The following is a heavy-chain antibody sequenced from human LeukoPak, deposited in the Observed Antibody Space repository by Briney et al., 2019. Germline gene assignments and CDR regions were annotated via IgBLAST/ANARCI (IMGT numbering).Heavy chain of an antibody. CDR2: INHSGST. D-gene: IGHD3-3*02. J-gene: IGHJ5*02. V-gene: IGHV4-34*01. CDR1: GESFSGYY. CDR3: ARGLRRAFLDRGKWFDP. Sequence: SETLSLTCAVYGESFSGYYWSWIRQPPGKGLEWVGEINHSGSTNYNASLKSRVTISVDTSKNQFSLKLSSVTAADTAVYYCARGLRRAFLDRGKWFDPWGQGTLVTVSS.